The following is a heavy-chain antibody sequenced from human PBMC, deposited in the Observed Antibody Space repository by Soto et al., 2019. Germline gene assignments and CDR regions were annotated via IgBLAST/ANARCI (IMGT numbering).Heavy chain of an antibody. CDR1: GYTFTSYG. D-gene: IGHD3-22*01. CDR3: ARYGTYYDSSAVSFYY. J-gene: IGHJ4*02. Sequence: QVQLVQSGAEVKKPGASVKVSCKASGYTFTSYGISWVRQAPGQGLEWMGWISAYNGNTNYAQKLQGRVTMTTDTSTRTAYLELRSLRSDDTAVYYWARYGTYYDSSAVSFYYWGQGTLVTVSS. CDR2: ISAYNGNT. V-gene: IGHV1-18*04.